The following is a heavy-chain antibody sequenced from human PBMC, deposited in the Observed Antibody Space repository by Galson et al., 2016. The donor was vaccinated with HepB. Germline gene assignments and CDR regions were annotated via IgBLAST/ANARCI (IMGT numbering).Heavy chain of an antibody. Sequence: SLRLSCAASGFTFSVSSIHWVRQASRGGLEWVGRIRSKTDNYATTYAESVKGRFTISRDDSKNTAYLQMNSLKTEDTAIYYCTRPMYDTTRSASGNFDYWGQGTLVTVSS. V-gene: IGHV3-73*01. D-gene: IGHD2/OR15-2a*01. CDR3: TRPMYDTTRSASGNFDY. CDR2: IRSKTDNYAT. J-gene: IGHJ4*02. CDR1: GFTFSVSS.